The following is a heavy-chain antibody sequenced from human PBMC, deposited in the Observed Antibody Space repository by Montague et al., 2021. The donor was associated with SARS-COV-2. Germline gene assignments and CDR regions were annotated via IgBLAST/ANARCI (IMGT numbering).Heavy chain of an antibody. CDR3: ARTWRFGQSYGLDI. CDR2: AYYAPSTNSANT. V-gene: IGHV4-59*01. CDR1: GDSISSYY. D-gene: IGHD3-16*01. J-gene: IGHJ3*02. Sequence: SETLSLTCSLSGDSISSYYYNWIRQTPGKGLEWIGYAYYAPSTNSANTNSNPSLKRRVTISLDTSENQFSLKLSSVTAADTAVYYCARTWRFGQSYGLDIWGQGTMVTVSS.